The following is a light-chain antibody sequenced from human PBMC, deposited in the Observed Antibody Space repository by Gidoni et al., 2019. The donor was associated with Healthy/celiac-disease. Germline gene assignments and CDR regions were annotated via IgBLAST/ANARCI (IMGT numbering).Light chain of an antibody. V-gene: IGKV1-39*01. CDR2: AAS. CDR1: QSISSY. Sequence: DIQMTQSPSSLSASVGDRVTITCRASQSISSYLNWYQQKPGKAPKLLICAASSLQSGVPSRFSGSGSGTDFTLTISSLQPEDFATYYCQQSYSTPPTFXQXTKLEIK. CDR3: QQSYSTPPT. J-gene: IGKJ2*01.